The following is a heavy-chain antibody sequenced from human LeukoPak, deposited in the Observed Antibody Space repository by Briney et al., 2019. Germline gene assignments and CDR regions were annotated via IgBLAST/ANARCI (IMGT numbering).Heavy chain of an antibody. CDR1: GGSFSSGGHY. J-gene: IGHJ4*02. CDR3: ASRSPPGETGYFDY. D-gene: IGHD2-21*01. CDR2: IFYSGST. Sequence: PSETLSLTCTVSGGSFSSGGHYWTWIRQLPGKGLEWFVYIFYSGSTYYNPSLKRRVTISVDTSKNQFSLKLNSVTAADTAVYYCASRSPPGETGYFDYWGEGTLVTVSS. V-gene: IGHV4-31*03.